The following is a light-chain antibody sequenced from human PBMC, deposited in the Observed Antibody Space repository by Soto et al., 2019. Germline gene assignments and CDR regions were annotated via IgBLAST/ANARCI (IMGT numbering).Light chain of an antibody. CDR3: QQYNSWPVT. Sequence: QKTQPPFSLSAYGGDQLTLISRASQDISNSLVWFQQKPGKAPKLLIYGASSMQNGVPSKFSGSGSGTEFTLTISSLQSEDFATYYCQQYNSWPVTFGRGTRL. CDR1: QDISNS. J-gene: IGKJ4*01. V-gene: IGKV1-16*02. CDR2: GAS.